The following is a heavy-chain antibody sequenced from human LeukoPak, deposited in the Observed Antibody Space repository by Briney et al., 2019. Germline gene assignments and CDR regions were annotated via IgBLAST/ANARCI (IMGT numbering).Heavy chain of an antibody. V-gene: IGHV4-59*11. CDR2: ISYIGSA. J-gene: IGHJ3*02. Sequence: SETLSLTCAVSDDSFSSHYWTWIRQPPGKGLEWIGYISYIGSANYNPSLKSRVTISIDTSKNQFSLKLSSVTAADTAVYYCARDLVTVTKGFDIWGQGTMVSVSS. CDR1: DDSFSSHY. D-gene: IGHD4-17*01. CDR3: ARDLVTVTKGFDI.